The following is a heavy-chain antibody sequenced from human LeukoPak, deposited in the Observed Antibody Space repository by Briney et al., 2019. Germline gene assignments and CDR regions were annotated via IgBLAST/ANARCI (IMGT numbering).Heavy chain of an antibody. Sequence: SETLSLTCTVSGGSIGTYFWSWTRQPPGKGLEWVGYIYYTGSTSYNPSLKCRVTISVDTSRNQISLMLNSVTAADTAVYYCARESWVVGELRDMRWGQGTLVTVSS. J-gene: IGHJ4*02. V-gene: IGHV4-59*01. D-gene: IGHD3-10*01. CDR3: ARESWVVGELRDMR. CDR2: IYYTGST. CDR1: GGSIGTYF.